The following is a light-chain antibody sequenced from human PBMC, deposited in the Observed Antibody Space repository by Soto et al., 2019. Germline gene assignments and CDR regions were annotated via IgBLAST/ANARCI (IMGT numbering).Light chain of an antibody. J-gene: IGKJ3*01. V-gene: IGKV1-12*01. CDR3: QQANSLFS. Sequence: DIQMTQSPSSVSASVGDRVTITCRASQDIGTWLAWYQQKPGKAPKLLIFGPSRLHSGVPSRFSGSGPGTDFTLTISSLQPEDFATYYCQQANSLFSFGPGTKVDIK. CDR2: GPS. CDR1: QDIGTW.